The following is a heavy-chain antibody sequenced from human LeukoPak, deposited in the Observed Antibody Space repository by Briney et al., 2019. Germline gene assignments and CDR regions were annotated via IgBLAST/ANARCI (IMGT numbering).Heavy chain of an antibody. CDR2: INTGGRT. D-gene: IGHD6-6*01. CDR1: VGSLSRRSYY. CDR3: ARQDEVSSCWFDP. V-gene: IGHV4-39*01. J-gene: IGHJ5*02. Sequence: SQTLSLTCTLSVGSLSRRSYYCGSSRHPPGSGLGWIGTINTGGRTYFNPSLRIRSTISVDTSKNHFSLKLSSVPAADPAVYYCARQDEVSSCWFDPWGQGTLVTVSS.